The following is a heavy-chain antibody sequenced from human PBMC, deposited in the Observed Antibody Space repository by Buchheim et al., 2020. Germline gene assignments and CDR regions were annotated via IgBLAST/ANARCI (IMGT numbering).Heavy chain of an antibody. Sequence: QVQLVESGGGVVQPGGSLRLSCGVSGFTFRNYGMHWARQPPGKGLEWVAVISEDGRNKYYTDSVKGRFTISRDNSKSTVDLQINSVRSEDTAVYYCVKSRSGYYPRNYYFYMHVWGKGTT. V-gene: IGHV3-30*18. CDR3: VKSRSGYYPRNYYFYMHV. CDR1: GFTFRNYG. D-gene: IGHD3-3*01. J-gene: IGHJ6*03. CDR2: ISEDGRNK.